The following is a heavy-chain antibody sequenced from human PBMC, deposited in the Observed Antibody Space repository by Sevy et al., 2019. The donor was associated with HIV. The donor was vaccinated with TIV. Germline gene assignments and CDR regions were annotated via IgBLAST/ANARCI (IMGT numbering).Heavy chain of an antibody. Sequence: ASVKVSCKASGYTFTSYGISWVRQAPGQGLEWMGWISAYNGNTNYAQKLQGRDTMTTDTSTSTAYMELRSLRTDDTAVYYCATWMRLLWERAVYGMAVWGQGTTVTSSS. J-gene: IGHJ6*02. CDR2: ISAYNGNT. D-gene: IGHD1-1*01. CDR3: ATWMRLLWERAVYGMAV. V-gene: IGHV1-18*01. CDR1: GYTFTSYG.